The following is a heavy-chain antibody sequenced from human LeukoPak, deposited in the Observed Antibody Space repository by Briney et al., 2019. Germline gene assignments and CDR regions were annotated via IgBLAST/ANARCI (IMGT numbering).Heavy chain of an antibody. D-gene: IGHD2-2*01. J-gene: IGHJ4*02. CDR2: ISSSGSTI. CDR3: ARQPKGFCSSTSCYGPFDY. CDR1: GFTFSDYY. V-gene: IGHV3-11*01. Sequence: PGGSLRLSCAVSGFTFSDYYMSWIRQAPGKGLEWVSYISSSGSTIYYADSVKGRFTISRDNAKNSLYLQMNSLRAEDTAVYYCARQPKGFCSSTSCYGPFDYWGQGTLVTVSS.